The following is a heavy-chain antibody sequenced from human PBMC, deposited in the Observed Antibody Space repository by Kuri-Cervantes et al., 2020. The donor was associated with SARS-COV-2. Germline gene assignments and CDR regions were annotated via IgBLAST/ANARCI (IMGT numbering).Heavy chain of an antibody. CDR1: GFTFSSYD. D-gene: IGHD3-22*01. CDR2: IGTAGDT. J-gene: IGHJ2*01. CDR3: VRGYYDSSGYPLGWYFDL. V-gene: IGHV3-13*04. Sequence: GESLKISCAASGFTFSSYDMHWVRQATGKGLEWVSAIGTAGDTYYPGSVKGRFTISRENAKNSLYLQMNSLRAGDTAVYYCVRGYYDSSGYPLGWYFDLWGRGTLVTVSS.